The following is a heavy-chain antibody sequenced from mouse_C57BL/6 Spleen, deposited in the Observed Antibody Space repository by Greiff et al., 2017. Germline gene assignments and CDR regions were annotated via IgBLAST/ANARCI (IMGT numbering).Heavy chain of an antibody. CDR1: GYTFTSYW. CDR3: ARDYGSSYEGYFDV. CDR2: IHPNSGST. V-gene: IGHV1-64*01. J-gene: IGHJ1*03. D-gene: IGHD1-1*01. Sequence: QVQLQQPGAELVKPGASVKLSCKASGYTFTSYWMHWVKQRPGQGLEWIGMIHPNSGSTNYNEKFKSKATLTVDKSSSTAYMQLSSLTSEDSAGYYCARDYGSSYEGYFDVWGTGTTVTVSS.